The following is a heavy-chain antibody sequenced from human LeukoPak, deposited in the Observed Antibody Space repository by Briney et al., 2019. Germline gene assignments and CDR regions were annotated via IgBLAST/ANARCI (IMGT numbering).Heavy chain of an antibody. CDR3: AKVVVAARRAFGYFDY. V-gene: IGHV3-33*06. Sequence: GGSLRLSCAASGFTFSSYGMHWVRQAPGKGLECVAVIWYDGSIEYYADSVKGRFTISRDNSKNTLYLQMNSLRAEDTALYYCAKVVVAARRAFGYFDYWGQGTLVTVSS. CDR2: IWYDGSIE. D-gene: IGHD6-6*01. CDR1: GFTFSSYG. J-gene: IGHJ4*02.